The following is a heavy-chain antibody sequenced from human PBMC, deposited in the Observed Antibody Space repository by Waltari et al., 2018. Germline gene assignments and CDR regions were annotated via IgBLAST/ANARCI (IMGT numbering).Heavy chain of an antibody. D-gene: IGHD2-2*02. V-gene: IGHV3-7*01. J-gene: IGHJ3*02. CDR2: IKQDGSEK. Sequence: EVQLVESGGGLVQPGGSLRLSCAASGFTFSSYWMSWVRQAPGKGLQWVANIKQDGSEKYYVDSVKGRFTIARDNAKNSLYLQMNSLRAEDTAVYYCAREGPDCSSTSCYTGAFDIWGQGTMVTVSS. CDR3: AREGPDCSSTSCYTGAFDI. CDR1: GFTFSSYW.